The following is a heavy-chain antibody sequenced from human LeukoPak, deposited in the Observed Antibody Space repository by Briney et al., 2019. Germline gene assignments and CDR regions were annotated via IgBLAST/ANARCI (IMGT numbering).Heavy chain of an antibody. D-gene: IGHD5-18*01. CDR1: GYTFTTYY. V-gene: IGHV1-46*01. J-gene: IGHJ4*02. CDR2: INPSSGST. CDR3: ARVLGAHRYGSIDH. Sequence: GASVKVSCKASGYTFTTYYMHWVRQAPGQGLEWMGIINPSSGSTSYAQKFQGRVTMTRDTSTSTVYMELSSLRSEDTARYYCARVLGAHRYGSIDHWGQGTLVTVSS.